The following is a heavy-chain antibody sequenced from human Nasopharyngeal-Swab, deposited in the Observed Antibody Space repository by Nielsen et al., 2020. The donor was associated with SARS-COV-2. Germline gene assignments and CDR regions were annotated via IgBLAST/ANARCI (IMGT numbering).Heavy chain of an antibody. CDR3: ARRKTSPYFDP. Sequence: SETLSLTCTVSGGSINRKSYYWGWLRQTPGKGLEWIGYGYFDGTNYYNPSLKTRVTISADTSKNQFSLRLTSVTAADTAVYFCARRKTSPYFDPLGQGTLVTVSS. V-gene: IGHV4-39*01. CDR1: GGSINRKSYY. CDR2: GYFDGTN. J-gene: IGHJ5*02.